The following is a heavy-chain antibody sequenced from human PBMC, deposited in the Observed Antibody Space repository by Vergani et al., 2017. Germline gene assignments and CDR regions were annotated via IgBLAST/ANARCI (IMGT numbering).Heavy chain of an antibody. Sequence: EVQLVESGGGLVQPGRSLRLSCTASGFTFGDYAMSWFRQAPGKGLEWVGFIRSKAYGGTTEYAASVKGRFTISRDDSKSIAYLQMNSLKTEDTAVYYCARVSFYGGNSLFAFDIWGQGTMVTVSS. CDR2: IRSKAYGGTT. CDR1: GFTFGDYA. J-gene: IGHJ3*02. V-gene: IGHV3-49*03. D-gene: IGHD4-23*01. CDR3: ARVSFYGGNSLFAFDI.